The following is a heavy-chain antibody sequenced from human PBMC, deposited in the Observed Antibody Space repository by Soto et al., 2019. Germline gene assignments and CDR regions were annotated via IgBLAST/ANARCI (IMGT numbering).Heavy chain of an antibody. CDR3: ARVLRIQLWKNPFDL. CDR1: GGTFSSYV. J-gene: IGHJ3*01. D-gene: IGHD5-18*01. V-gene: IGHV1-69*01. Sequence: QVQLVQSGAEVKKPGSSVKVSCKASGGTFSSYVVSWVRQAPGQGLEWMGGITPIFNTANYAQKFQGRVTITANESTSTAFMELSSLRSEDTAAYFCARVLRIQLWKNPFDLWGQGTMVTVSS. CDR2: ITPIFNTA.